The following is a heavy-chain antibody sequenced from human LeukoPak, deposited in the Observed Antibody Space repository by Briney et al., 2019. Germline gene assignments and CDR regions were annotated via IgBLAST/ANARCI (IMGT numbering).Heavy chain of an antibody. V-gene: IGHV3-48*03. CDR1: GFTFSSYE. CDR2: ISSSGSTI. CDR3: ARDDPKGAFDI. J-gene: IGHJ3*02. Sequence: PGGSLRLSCAASGFTFSSYEMNWVRQAPGKGLEWVSYISSSGSTIYYADSVKGRFTISRDNAKNSLYLQMNSLRAEDTAVYYCARDDPKGAFDIWGQGTMVTVSS.